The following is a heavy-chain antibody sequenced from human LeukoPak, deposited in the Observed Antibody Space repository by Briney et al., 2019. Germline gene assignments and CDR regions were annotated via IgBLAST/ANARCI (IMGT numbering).Heavy chain of an antibody. CDR3: AKDTLRSAEGYF. D-gene: IGHD3-22*01. CDR1: GFTFSAHG. V-gene: IGHV3-23*01. Sequence: PGGSLRLSCAASGFTFSAHGMSWVRQAPGKGLEWVAGISGSSYNTYNADSVKGRFTISRDNSKSTLYLQMDSLRAEDTAVYYCAKDTLRSAEGYFWGQGILVTVSS. CDR2: ISGSSYNT. J-gene: IGHJ4*02.